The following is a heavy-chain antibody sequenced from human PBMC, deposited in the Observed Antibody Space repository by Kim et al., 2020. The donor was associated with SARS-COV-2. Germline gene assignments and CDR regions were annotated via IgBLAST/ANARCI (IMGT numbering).Heavy chain of an antibody. CDR3: ARSPSGYSYGAFDY. J-gene: IGHJ4*02. Sequence: PSLKSRVTISVDTSKNQFSLKRSSVTAADTAVYYCARSPSGYSYGAFDYWGQGTLVTVSS. V-gene: IGHV4-34*01. D-gene: IGHD5-18*01.